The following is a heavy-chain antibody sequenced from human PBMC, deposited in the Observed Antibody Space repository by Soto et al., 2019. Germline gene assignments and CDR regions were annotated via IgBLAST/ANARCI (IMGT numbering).Heavy chain of an antibody. Sequence: QITLKESGPTLVKPTQTLTLTCTFAGFSLTRSEVGVGWIRQPPGKALEWLALIYGDDEKLYSPSLKTRLTITRHTSENQVVLTMTNMDPVDPATYYCAQSKWELLRAFEVWGQGTMVTVSS. CDR3: AQSKWELLRAFEV. CDR1: GFSLTRSEVG. CDR2: IYGDDEK. D-gene: IGHD1-26*01. V-gene: IGHV2-5*02. J-gene: IGHJ3*01.